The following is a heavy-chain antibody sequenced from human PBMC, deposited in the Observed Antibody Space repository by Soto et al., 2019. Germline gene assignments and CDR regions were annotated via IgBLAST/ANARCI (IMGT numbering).Heavy chain of an antibody. CDR2: ISAYNGNT. Sequence: GASVKVSCKASGYTFTSYGITWVRQAPGQGLEWMGWISAYNGNTNYAQKLQGRVTMTTDTSTSTAYMELRSLRSDDTAVYYCARDPHEWAAAGTGLYLGQGTLVTVS. CDR3: ARDPHEWAAAGTGLY. V-gene: IGHV1-18*01. CDR1: GYTFTSYG. J-gene: IGHJ4*02. D-gene: IGHD6-13*01.